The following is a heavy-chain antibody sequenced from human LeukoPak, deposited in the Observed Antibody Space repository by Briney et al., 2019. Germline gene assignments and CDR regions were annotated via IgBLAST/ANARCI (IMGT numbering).Heavy chain of an antibody. J-gene: IGHJ4*02. Sequence: ASVKVSCKASGYTFTSYAMHWVRQAPGQRLEWMGWINAGNGNTKYSQKFQGRVTITRDTSASRAYMELSSLRSEDTAVYYCARGHVLLWFGELDYWGQGTLVTVSS. D-gene: IGHD3-10*01. CDR1: GYTFTSYA. CDR2: INAGNGNT. CDR3: ARGHVLLWFGELDY. V-gene: IGHV1-3*01.